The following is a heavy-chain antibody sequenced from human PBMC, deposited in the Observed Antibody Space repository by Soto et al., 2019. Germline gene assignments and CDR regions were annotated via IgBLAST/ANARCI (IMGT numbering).Heavy chain of an antibody. V-gene: IGHV3-21*01. CDR1: GFTFSSYS. CDR2: ISSSSSYI. D-gene: IGHD4-17*01. Sequence: EVQLVESGGGLVKPGGSLRLSCAASGFTFSSYSMNWFRQAPGKGLEWVSSISSSSSYIYYADSVKGRFTISRDNAKNSLYLQMNSLRAEDTAVYYCAREGYGGKAFDYWGQGTLVTVSS. J-gene: IGHJ4*02. CDR3: AREGYGGKAFDY.